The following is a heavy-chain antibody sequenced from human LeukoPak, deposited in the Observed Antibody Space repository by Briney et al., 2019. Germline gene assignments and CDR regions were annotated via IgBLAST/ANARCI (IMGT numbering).Heavy chain of an antibody. J-gene: IGHJ4*02. D-gene: IGHD2-2*01. CDR3: ARTSRRYCSSTSCYDFDY. CDR1: GGTFSSYA. Sequence: SSVKVSCKASGGTFSSYAISWVRQAPGQGLEWMGGIIPIFGTANYAQRFQGRVTITADKSTSTAYMELSSLRSEDTAVYYCARTSRRYCSSTSCYDFDYWGQGTLVTVSS. V-gene: IGHV1-69*06. CDR2: IIPIFGTA.